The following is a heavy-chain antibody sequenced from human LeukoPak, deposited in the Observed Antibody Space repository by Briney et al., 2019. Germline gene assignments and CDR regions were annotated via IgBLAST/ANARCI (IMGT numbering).Heavy chain of an antibody. CDR2: IYSGGST. CDR1: GFTVSSNY. Sequence: GGSLRLSCAASGFTVSSNYMSWVRQAPGKGLEWVSVIYSGGSTYYADSVKGRFTISRDNSKNTLYLQMNSLRAEDTAVYYCARDTVLWAAGTYSYYYYYMDVWGKGTTVTVSS. V-gene: IGHV3-53*01. CDR3: ARDTVLWAAGTYSYYYYYMDV. D-gene: IGHD6-13*01. J-gene: IGHJ6*03.